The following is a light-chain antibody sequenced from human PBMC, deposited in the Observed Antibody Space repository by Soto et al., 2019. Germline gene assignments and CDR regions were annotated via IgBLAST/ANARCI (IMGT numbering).Light chain of an antibody. CDR2: ATS. CDR1: QGIAPY. CDR3: QKYNSAPLT. J-gene: IGKJ4*01. V-gene: IGKV1-27*01. Sequence: DVLMTQSPSSLSAFVGDRVTITCRASQGIAPYLAWFQQKPGKVPTLLIYATSTLQSGVPSRFSGSGSGTDFTLTTTSLQPEDVATYYCQKYNSAPLTFGGGTKVEIK.